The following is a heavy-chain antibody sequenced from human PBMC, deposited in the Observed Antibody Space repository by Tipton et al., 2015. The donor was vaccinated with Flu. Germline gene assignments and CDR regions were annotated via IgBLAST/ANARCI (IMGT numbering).Heavy chain of an antibody. V-gene: IGHV4-38-2*01. CDR3: ARHTGDSVRGVIDY. J-gene: IGHJ4*02. Sequence: TLSLTCSVSGDYISSRYYWGWVRRPPGKGLEWIGTIYHSGTTYYNPSLKSRLTISVDTSKNQFSLRLSSVTAADTAVYYCARHTGDSVRGVIDYWGQGTLVTVSS. D-gene: IGHD3-10*02. CDR2: IYHSGTT. CDR1: GDYISSRYY.